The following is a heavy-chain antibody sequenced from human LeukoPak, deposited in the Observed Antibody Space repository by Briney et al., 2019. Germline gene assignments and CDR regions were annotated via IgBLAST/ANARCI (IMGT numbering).Heavy chain of an antibody. J-gene: IGHJ2*01. CDR3: AIHYYSYGSASYWYFDL. CDR2: IYHCGRS. D-gene: IGHD3-22*01. CDR1: GGSLRGSNW. Sequence: SETLSLTCAVSGGSLRGSNWWSGGRQPPGKGWEGIGEIYHCGRSYYNPSLESRVTISVDNSENLFSLNLSSVTAPGKSLSHCAIHYYSYGSASYWYFDLWVRGTLVTVSS. V-gene: IGHV4-4*02.